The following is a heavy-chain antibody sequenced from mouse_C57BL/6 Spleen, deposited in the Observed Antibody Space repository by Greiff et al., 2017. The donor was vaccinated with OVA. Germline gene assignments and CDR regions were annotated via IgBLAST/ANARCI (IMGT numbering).Heavy chain of an antibody. J-gene: IGHJ1*03. V-gene: IGHV1-15*01. CDR1: GYTFTDYE. Sequence: QVQLQQSGAELVRPGASVTLSCKASGYTFTDYEMHWVKQTPVHGLEWIGAIDPETGGTAYNQKFKGKAILTADKSSSTAYMELRSLTSEDSAVYYCSPYYGNYGYFDVWGTGTTVTVSS. CDR3: SPYYGNYGYFDV. CDR2: IDPETGGT. D-gene: IGHD2-10*01.